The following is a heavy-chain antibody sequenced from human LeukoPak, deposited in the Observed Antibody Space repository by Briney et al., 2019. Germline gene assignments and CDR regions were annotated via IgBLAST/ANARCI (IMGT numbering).Heavy chain of an antibody. D-gene: IGHD2-15*01. J-gene: IGHJ2*01. CDR1: GGSINTYY. CDR2: INYSGTT. CDR3: ARDPRLYCSGSSCFQSYYFDL. Sequence: SETLSLTCTVSGGSINTYYWSWIRQPPGKGLEWIGCINYSGTTNYNPSLKNRVTISVDTSKNHFSLRLTSVTAAGTAVYYCARDPRLYCSGSSCFQSYYFDLWGLGALVAVSS. V-gene: IGHV4-59*01.